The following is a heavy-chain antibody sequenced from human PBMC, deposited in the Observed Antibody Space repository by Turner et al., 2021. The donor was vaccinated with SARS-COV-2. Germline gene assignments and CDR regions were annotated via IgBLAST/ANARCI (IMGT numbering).Heavy chain of an antibody. CDR1: GGTFSSYA. V-gene: IGHV1-69*06. CDR2: IIPIFGTT. CDR3: ARGGGYDILTGAYYGMDV. D-gene: IGHD3-9*01. J-gene: IGHJ6*02. Sequence: QVQLVQSGAEVKKPGSSVKVSCKASGGTFSSYAITWVRQAPGQGLEWRGGIIPIFGTTNYAQKFQGRVTITADKSTSTAYMELSSLGSEDTAVYYCARGGGYDILTGAYYGMDVWGQGTTVTVSS.